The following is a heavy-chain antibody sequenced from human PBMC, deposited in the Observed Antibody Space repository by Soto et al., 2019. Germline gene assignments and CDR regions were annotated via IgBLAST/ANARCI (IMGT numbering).Heavy chain of an antibody. CDR3: ARNRYGGYDFDC. J-gene: IGHJ4*02. D-gene: IGHD5-12*01. V-gene: IGHV4-4*02. CDR1: SGSITSSNW. Sequence: QVQLQESGPGLVKPSGTLSLTCAVSSGSITSSNWWSWVRQPPGKGLEWIGEVSHSGSTNYIPSLKSRVTISVDKPRNPFPLRLNSVTAADTAVYYCARNRYGGYDFDCWGQGNLVTVSS. CDR2: VSHSGST.